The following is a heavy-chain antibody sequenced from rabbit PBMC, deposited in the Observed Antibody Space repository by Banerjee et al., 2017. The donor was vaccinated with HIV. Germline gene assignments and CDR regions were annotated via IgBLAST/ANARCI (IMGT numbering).Heavy chain of an antibody. V-gene: IGHV1S40*01. CDR3: ASDMGGSHDFNL. CDR1: EISFSSVYY. J-gene: IGHJ4*01. Sequence: QSVEESGGDLVKPGASMTLTCTASEISFSSVYYMCWVRQAPGKGLEWIACIGTGSFVTTYYANWAKGRFTISKTSSTTVTLQMTSLTVADTATYFCASDMGGSHDFNLWGQGTLVTVS. CDR2: IGTGSFVTT. D-gene: IGHD4-2*01.